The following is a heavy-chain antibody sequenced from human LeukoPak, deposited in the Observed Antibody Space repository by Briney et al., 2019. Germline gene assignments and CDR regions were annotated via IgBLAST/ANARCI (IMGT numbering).Heavy chain of an antibody. Sequence: RTGGSLRLSCAASGFTFDDYGMNWVRQAPGKGLEWGSGINWNGGNTASADSVKGRFTISRDNAKKSLYLQMNSLRAEDTALYYCASGGTMVWGVIFYWGQGTLVTVSS. CDR3: ASGGTMVWGVIFY. D-gene: IGHD3-10*01. CDR2: INWNGGNT. CDR1: GFTFDDYG. J-gene: IGHJ4*02. V-gene: IGHV3-20*04.